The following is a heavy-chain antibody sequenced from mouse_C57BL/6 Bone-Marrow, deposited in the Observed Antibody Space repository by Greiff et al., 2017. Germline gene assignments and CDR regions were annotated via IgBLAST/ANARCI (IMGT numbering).Heavy chain of an antibody. J-gene: IGHJ2*01. V-gene: IGHV2-5*01. D-gene: IGHD2-12*01. CDR1: GFSLTSYG. Sequence: VQLQQSGPGLVQPSQSLSITCTVSGFSLTSYGVHWVRQSPGMGLEWLGVIWRGGSTDYNAAFMSRLSITKDTSKSQVFCKMNSLQADDTAIYYCATYSYDEGGCDYWGQGTTLTVAS. CDR2: IWRGGST. CDR3: ATYSYDEGGCDY.